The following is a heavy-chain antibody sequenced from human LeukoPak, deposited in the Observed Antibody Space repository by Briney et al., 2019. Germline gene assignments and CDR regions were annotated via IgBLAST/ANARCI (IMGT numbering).Heavy chain of an antibody. CDR1: GGSISSYY. CDR3: ASGTAMVFWFDP. D-gene: IGHD5-18*01. J-gene: IGHJ5*02. CDR2: IYYSGST. V-gene: IGHV4-59*08. Sequence: SETLSLTCTVSGGSISSYYWSWIRQPPGKGLEWIGYIYYSGSTNYNPSLKSRVTISVDTSKNQFSLQLSSVTAADTAVYYCASGTAMVFWFDPWGQGTLVTVSS.